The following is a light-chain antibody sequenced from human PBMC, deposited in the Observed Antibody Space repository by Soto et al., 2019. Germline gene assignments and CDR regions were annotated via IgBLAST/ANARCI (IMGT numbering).Light chain of an antibody. J-gene: IGKJ5*01. V-gene: IGKV3-15*01. CDR2: GAS. Sequence: EVLMTQSPATLSVSAWERTTLSWLASESVGTNFAWYQQKPGQAPRLLLYGASTRATGIPASFSGSGSGTDFALTISSLQSEDSAVYDCQQYHNWPPITFGQGTRLEIK. CDR3: QQYHNWPPIT. CDR1: ESVGTN.